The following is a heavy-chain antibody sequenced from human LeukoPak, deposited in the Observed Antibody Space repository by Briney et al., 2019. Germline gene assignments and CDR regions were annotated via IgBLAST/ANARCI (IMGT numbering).Heavy chain of an antibody. Sequence: GGSLRLSCAAPVFTFSSYPMSGVRQAPGKGLEGVSAMSGSGGSTYYADSVQGRVTISRDNSKSTLYLQMNSLRAEDTAVYYCAKVRTGVVTAWGQGTLVTVSS. CDR1: VFTFSSYP. CDR2: MSGSGGST. J-gene: IGHJ4*02. D-gene: IGHD2-21*02. V-gene: IGHV3-23*01. CDR3: AKVRTGVVTA.